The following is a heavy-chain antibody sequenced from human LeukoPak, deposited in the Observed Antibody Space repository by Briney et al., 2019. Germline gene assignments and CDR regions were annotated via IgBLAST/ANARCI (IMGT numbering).Heavy chain of an antibody. J-gene: IGHJ3*02. V-gene: IGHV4-4*09. Sequence: PSETLSLTCTVSGGSISSYYWSWIRQPPGRGLEWIGYIYTSGSTNYNPSLKSRVTISVDTSKNQFSLKLNSVTAADTAVYYCARPYSSGWSSAFDIWGQGTMVTVSS. CDR2: IYTSGST. CDR1: GGSISSYY. D-gene: IGHD6-19*01. CDR3: ARPYSSGWSSAFDI.